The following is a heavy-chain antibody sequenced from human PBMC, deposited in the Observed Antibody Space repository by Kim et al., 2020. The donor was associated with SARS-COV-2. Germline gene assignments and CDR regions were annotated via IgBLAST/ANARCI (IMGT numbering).Heavy chain of an antibody. J-gene: IGHJ5*02. V-gene: IGHV7-4-1*02. D-gene: IGHD3-10*01. Sequence: ASVKVSCKASGYTFTSYAMNWVRQAPGQGLEWMGWINTNTGNPTYAQGFTGRFVFSLDTSVSTAYLQISSLKAEDTAVYYCARGPYYYGLTDTNWFDPWGQGTLVTVSS. CDR3: ARGPYYYGLTDTNWFDP. CDR1: GYTFTSYA. CDR2: INTNTGNP.